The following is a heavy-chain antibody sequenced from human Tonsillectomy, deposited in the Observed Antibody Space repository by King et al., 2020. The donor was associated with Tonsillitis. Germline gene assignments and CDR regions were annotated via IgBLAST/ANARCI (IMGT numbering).Heavy chain of an antibody. CDR1: GFTFSSYG. D-gene: IGHD3-3*01. CDR3: AKGGREWGFLDF. CDR2: ISYDGSNK. J-gene: IGHJ4*02. Sequence: VQLVESGGGVVQPGRSLRLSCAASGFTFSSYGIHWVRQAPGKGLEWVAVISYDGSNKYYADSLKGRFTISRDNSKNTLYLQMNSLRAEDTAVYYCAKGGREWGFLDFWGQGTLVTVSS. V-gene: IGHV3-30*18.